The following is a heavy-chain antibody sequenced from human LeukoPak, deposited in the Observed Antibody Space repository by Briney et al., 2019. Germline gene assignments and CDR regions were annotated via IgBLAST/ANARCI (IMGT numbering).Heavy chain of an antibody. D-gene: IGHD6-13*01. Sequence: SQTLSLTSPVYARSISSYYWSWIRQPAGKGLEWIGRIYTSGSTNYNPSLKSRVTMSVDTSKNQFSLKLSSVTAADTAVYYCARAGREAAAGLWGYYYYGMDVWGQGTTVTVSS. CDR1: ARSISSYY. CDR2: IYTSGST. J-gene: IGHJ6*02. V-gene: IGHV4-4*07. CDR3: ARAGREAAAGLWGYYYYGMDV.